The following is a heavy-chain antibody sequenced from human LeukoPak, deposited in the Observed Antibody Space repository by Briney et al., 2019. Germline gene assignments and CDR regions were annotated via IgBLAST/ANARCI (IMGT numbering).Heavy chain of an antibody. Sequence: GRSLRLSCAASGFTFDDYAMHWVRQALGKGLEWVSGISWNSGTIAYADSVKGRFTISRDNAKNSLHLQMNSLRAEDMALYYCAKGTYYYDSSGPPDYFDYWGQGTLVTVSS. CDR1: GFTFDDYA. D-gene: IGHD3-22*01. J-gene: IGHJ4*02. CDR3: AKGTYYYDSSGPPDYFDY. CDR2: ISWNSGTI. V-gene: IGHV3-9*03.